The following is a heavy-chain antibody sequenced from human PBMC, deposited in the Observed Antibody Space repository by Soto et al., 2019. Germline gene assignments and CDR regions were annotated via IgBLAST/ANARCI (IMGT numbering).Heavy chain of an antibody. J-gene: IGHJ4*02. V-gene: IGHV3-23*01. Sequence: EVQLLESGGGSVQPGESLRLSCTASGFTFSLSAMSWVRQAPGRGLEWVSSINGGGGTTEYADSVKGRFTISRDNSKGTIHLRMNSLRAEDTAVYYCAKGPEYDILTGCDYWGQGALVPVSS. CDR2: INGGGGTT. D-gene: IGHD3-9*01. CDR1: GFTFSLSA. CDR3: AKGPEYDILTGCDY.